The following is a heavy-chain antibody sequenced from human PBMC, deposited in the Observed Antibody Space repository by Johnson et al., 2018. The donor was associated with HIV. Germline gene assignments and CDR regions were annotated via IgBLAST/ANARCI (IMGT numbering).Heavy chain of an antibody. CDR2: IRSKAKSYAI. CDR3: TRRGYYDSSGYAFDI. D-gene: IGHD3-22*01. V-gene: IGHV3-73*02. J-gene: IGHJ3*02. Sequence: VQLVESGGGLVQPGGSLKLSCAVSGFTFSGSAMHWVRQASGKGLEWVGRIRSKAKSYAIASAETEKGRFNIPREDSKETAYLQMNSLKAEDTAVYYCTRRGYYDSSGYAFDIWGQGTMVTVSS. CDR1: GFTFSGSA.